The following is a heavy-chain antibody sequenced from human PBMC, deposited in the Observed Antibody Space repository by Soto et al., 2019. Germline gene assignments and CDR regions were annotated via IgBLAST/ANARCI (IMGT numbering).Heavy chain of an antibody. CDR3: ARNPVLGVRSYYYYGMDV. D-gene: IGHD3-10*01. CDR2: INHSGST. J-gene: IGHJ6*02. CDR1: GGSFSGYY. Sequence: SETPSLTCAVYGGSFSGYYWSWIRQPPGKGLEWIGEINHSGSTNYNPSLKSRVTISVDTSKNQFSLKLSSVTAADTAVYYCARNPVLGVRSYYYYGMDVWGQGTTVTVSS. V-gene: IGHV4-34*01.